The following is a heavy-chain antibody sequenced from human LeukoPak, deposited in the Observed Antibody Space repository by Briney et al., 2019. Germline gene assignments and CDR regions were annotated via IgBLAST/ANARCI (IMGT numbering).Heavy chain of an antibody. V-gene: IGHV3-21*01. CDR2: ISSSSSHT. J-gene: IGHJ4*02. Sequence: PGGPLRLSCGAFEFTLRSYSMNWVPQAPGKALEWFSSISSSSSHTYYADSVQGRFTIARDNAKNSLYLQMNSLRAEDTAVYYCARDSIAARRMDYWGQGTLVTVSS. D-gene: IGHD6-6*01. CDR3: ARDSIAARRMDY. CDR1: EFTLRSYS.